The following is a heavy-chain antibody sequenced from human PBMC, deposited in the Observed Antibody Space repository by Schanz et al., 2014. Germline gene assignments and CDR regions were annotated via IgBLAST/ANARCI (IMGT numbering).Heavy chain of an antibody. CDR3: ARDIQYHYDTSGPVGAFDI. D-gene: IGHD3-22*01. J-gene: IGHJ3*02. CDR1: GYTFRHYG. CDR2: ISGYNGNT. V-gene: IGHV1-18*04. Sequence: QVQLVQSGGEVKKPGASVKVSCKASGYTFRHYGISWLRQAPGQGLEWMGYISGYNGNTNYAPKVQDRVTMTTDTSTSTAYMELRRLRSDDTAVYYCARDIQYHYDTSGPVGAFDIWGQGTVVTVSS.